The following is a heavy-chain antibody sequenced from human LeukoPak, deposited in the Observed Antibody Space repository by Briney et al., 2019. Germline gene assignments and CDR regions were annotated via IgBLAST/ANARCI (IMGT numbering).Heavy chain of an antibody. Sequence: PGGSLRLSCSASGFTFSDYYVSWSRQAPGKGLEWVSYISSSRSTIYYADSVKGRFTVSRDNAKNSLYLQTNSVRAEETAVYYCARGWLPDYWGQGTLVTVSS. V-gene: IGHV3-11*04. J-gene: IGHJ4*02. D-gene: IGHD6-19*01. CDR1: GFTFSDYY. CDR2: ISSSRSTI. CDR3: ARGWLPDY.